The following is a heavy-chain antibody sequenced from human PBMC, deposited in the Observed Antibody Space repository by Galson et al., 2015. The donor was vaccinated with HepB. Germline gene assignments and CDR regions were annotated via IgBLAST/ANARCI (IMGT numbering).Heavy chain of an antibody. CDR1: GYTFTMYA. J-gene: IGHJ4*02. CDR3: ARSGRFGIAAADHGLY. D-gene: IGHD6-13*01. Sequence: SVKVSCKASGYTFTMYAMHWVRQAPGQRPEWMGWINVGNGNTKYSQKFQGRVTITRDTSARTAYMELGSLKSEDTAEYYCARSGRFGIAAADHGLYWGQGTLVTVSS. V-gene: IGHV1-3*01. CDR2: INVGNGNT.